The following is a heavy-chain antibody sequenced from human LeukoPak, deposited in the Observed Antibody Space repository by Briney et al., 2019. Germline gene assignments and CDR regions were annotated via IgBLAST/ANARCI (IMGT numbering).Heavy chain of an antibody. D-gene: IGHD5-24*01. CDR3: ARLTLPQMAHFDS. J-gene: IGHJ4*02. Sequence: SGTLSLTCTLSNGSINSFTHYWAWVRQPPGKRLEWIGNVYYTGSTSYTPSLKSRLTISVDTSENRFSLKLTSVTAADTAVHYCARLTLPQMAHFDSWGQGALVTVSS. CDR1: NGSINSFTHY. CDR2: VYYTGST. V-gene: IGHV4-39*07.